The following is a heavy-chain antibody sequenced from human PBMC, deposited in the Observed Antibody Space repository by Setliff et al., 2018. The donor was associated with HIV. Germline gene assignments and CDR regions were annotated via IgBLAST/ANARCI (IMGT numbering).Heavy chain of an antibody. D-gene: IGHD1-1*01. CDR3: ANPHDGGAFDV. J-gene: IGHJ3*01. CDR1: GGTFKNLA. Sequence: SVKVSCKASGGTFKNLAISWVRQAPGQGLEWMGGVIPSFATANYAQKFQGRITITADELTSTVYMDLNSLKSEDSAVYYCANPHDGGAFDVWGQGIAVTVSS. V-gene: IGHV1-69*13. CDR2: VIPSFATA.